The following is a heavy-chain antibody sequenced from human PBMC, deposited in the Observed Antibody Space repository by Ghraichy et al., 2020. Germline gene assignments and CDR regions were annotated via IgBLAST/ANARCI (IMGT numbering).Heavy chain of an antibody. D-gene: IGHD3-9*01. CDR2: IIPIFGTA. V-gene: IGHV1-69*13. Sequence: SVKVSCKASGGTFSSYAISWVRQAPGQGLEWMGGIIPIFGTANYAQKFQGRVTITADESTSTAYMELSSLRSEDTAVYYCARSYDILTGYYLGAFDSWGQETMVTVSS. CDR3: ARSYDILTGYYLGAFDS. J-gene: IGHJ3*02. CDR1: GGTFSSYA.